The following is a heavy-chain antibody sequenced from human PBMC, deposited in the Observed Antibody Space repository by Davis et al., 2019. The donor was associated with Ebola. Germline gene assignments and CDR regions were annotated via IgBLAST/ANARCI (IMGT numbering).Heavy chain of an antibody. CDR1: GFSVSSNY. Sequence: PGGSLRLSCAASGFSVSSNYMSWVRLAPGKGLEWISVFYNNGHTHYADSVKGRFTTFRDESNNMLYLDMNSLRIEDTATYFCTRAPSASDGYDSWGQGTLVTVSS. V-gene: IGHV3-53*01. CDR2: FYNNGHT. J-gene: IGHJ4*02. CDR3: TRAPSASDGYDS. D-gene: IGHD2-2*03.